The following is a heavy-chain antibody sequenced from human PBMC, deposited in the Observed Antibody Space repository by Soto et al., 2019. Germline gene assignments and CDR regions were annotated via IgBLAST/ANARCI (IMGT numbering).Heavy chain of an antibody. J-gene: IGHJ4*02. Sequence: QVQLVESGGGVVQPGKSLRLSCAASGFTFSSYGMHWVRQAPGKGLEWVAVIWYDGNNKYYADSVKGRFTISRDNSENKLNLQMNSLRGEDTAVNYSARGGGHYFSGDSCLIAGDYWGQGTLVTVSS. CDR3: ARGGGHYFSGDSCLIAGDY. D-gene: IGHD2-15*01. V-gene: IGHV3-33*01. CDR1: GFTFSSYG. CDR2: IWYDGNNK.